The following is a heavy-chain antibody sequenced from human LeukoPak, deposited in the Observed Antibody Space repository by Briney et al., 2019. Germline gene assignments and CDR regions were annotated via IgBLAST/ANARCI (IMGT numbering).Heavy chain of an antibody. Sequence: GGSLRLSCAASGFTFSSYWMSWVRQAPGKGLEWVANIKQDGSEKYYVDSVKGRFTISRDNAKNSLYLQMNSLRAEDTAVYYCARDGPGGYDYVKLYYYYYYYMDVWGKGTTVTISS. CDR1: GFTFSSYW. J-gene: IGHJ6*03. V-gene: IGHV3-7*01. D-gene: IGHD5-12*01. CDR2: IKQDGSEK. CDR3: ARDGPGGYDYVKLYYYYYYYMDV.